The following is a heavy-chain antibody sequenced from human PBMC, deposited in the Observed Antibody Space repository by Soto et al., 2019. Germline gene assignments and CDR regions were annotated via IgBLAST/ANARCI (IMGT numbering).Heavy chain of an antibody. CDR2: ISAYNGNT. D-gene: IGHD2-2*01. CDR3: ARVQIGIVVVPAAPNYYYYGMDV. J-gene: IGHJ6*02. CDR1: GYTVTSYG. Sequence: ASVNVSCKASGYTVTSYGISCVRQAPGQGLEWMGWISAYNGNTNYAQKLQGRVTMTTDTSTSTAYMELRSLRSDDTAVYYCARVQIGIVVVPAAPNYYYYGMDVWGQGTTVTVSS. V-gene: IGHV1-18*04.